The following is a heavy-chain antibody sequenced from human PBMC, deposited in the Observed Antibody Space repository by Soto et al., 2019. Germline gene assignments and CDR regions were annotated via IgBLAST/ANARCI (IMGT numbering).Heavy chain of an antibody. J-gene: IGHJ3*02. CDR1: GGYFSGYY. D-gene: IGHD3-10*01. V-gene: IGHV4-34*01. CDR2: INHSGST. CDR3: VETIDAFDI. Sequence: PSETLSLTCAVYGGYFSGYYWSWIRQPPGKGLEWIGEINHSGSTNYNPSLKSRVTISVDTSKNQFSLKLSSVTAADTAVYYCVETIDAFDIWGQGTMVTVSS.